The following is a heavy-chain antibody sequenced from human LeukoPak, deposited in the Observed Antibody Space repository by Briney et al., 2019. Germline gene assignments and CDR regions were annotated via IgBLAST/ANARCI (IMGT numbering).Heavy chain of an antibody. V-gene: IGHV4-31*03. Sequence: SETLSLTCTVSGGSISSGGYYWGWIRQHPGKGLEWTGYIYYSGSTYYNPSLKSRVTISVDTSKNQFSLKLSSVTAADTAVYYCAREKGYCSSTSCYNLSAFDYWGQGTLVTVSS. J-gene: IGHJ4*02. CDR2: IYYSGST. D-gene: IGHD2-2*02. CDR1: GGSISSGGYY. CDR3: AREKGYCSSTSCYNLSAFDY.